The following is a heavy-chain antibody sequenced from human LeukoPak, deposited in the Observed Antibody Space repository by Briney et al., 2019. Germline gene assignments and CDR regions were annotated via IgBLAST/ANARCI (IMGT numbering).Heavy chain of an antibody. CDR2: ISNSGSTI. Sequence: PGGSLRLSCAASGFIFSSYEMNWVRQAPGKGLEWVSYISNSGSTIYYADSVKGRFTISRDNAKNSLYLQMNSLRAEDTAVYYCARGGYSNANKFYYYGMGVWGQGTTVTV. CDR1: GFIFSSYE. V-gene: IGHV3-48*03. CDR3: ARGGYSNANKFYYYGMGV. D-gene: IGHD4-11*01. J-gene: IGHJ6*02.